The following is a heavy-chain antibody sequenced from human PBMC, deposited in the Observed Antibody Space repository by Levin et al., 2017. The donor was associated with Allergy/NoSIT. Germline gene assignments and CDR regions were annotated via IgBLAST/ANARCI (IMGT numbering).Heavy chain of an antibody. CDR3: AKDISPGITGTEIDY. D-gene: IGHD1-20*01. Sequence: SLKISCAASGFTFDDYAMHWVRQAPGKGLEWVSGISWNSGSIGYADSVKGRFTISRDNAKNSLYLQMNSLRAEDTALYYCAKDISPGITGTEIDYWGQGTLVTVSS. CDR2: ISWNSGSI. J-gene: IGHJ4*02. CDR1: GFTFDDYA. V-gene: IGHV3-9*01.